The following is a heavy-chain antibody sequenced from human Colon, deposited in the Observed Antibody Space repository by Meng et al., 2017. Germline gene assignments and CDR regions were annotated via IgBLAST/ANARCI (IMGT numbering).Heavy chain of an antibody. CDR2: IYYSGST. CDR3: ARGPTTYFDY. V-gene: IGHV4-30-4*01. Sequence: GHLQGSGPGLVKPSQTPSLTCTVSGGSISSGDYYWSWIRQPPGKGLEWIGYIYYSGSTYYNPSLKSRVTISVDTSKNQFSLKLSPVTAADTAVYYCARGPTTYFDYWGQGTLVTVSS. J-gene: IGHJ4*02. D-gene: IGHD4-17*01. CDR1: GGSISSGDYY.